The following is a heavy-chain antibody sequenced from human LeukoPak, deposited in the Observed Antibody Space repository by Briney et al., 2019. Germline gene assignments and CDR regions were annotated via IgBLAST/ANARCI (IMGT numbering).Heavy chain of an antibody. CDR1: GFIVSGNH. J-gene: IGHJ4*02. V-gene: IGHV3-66*01. D-gene: IGHD1-14*01. CDR2: VYSVGAT. CDR3: ATERPGSRTLDS. Sequence: GGSLRLSCAASGFIVSGNHMNWVRLAPGKGLEWVSIVYSVGATYYEDSVKGRFTVSRDDSRNIVFLQMNNLRSEDTAVYFCATERPGSRTLDSWGQGTPVTVSS.